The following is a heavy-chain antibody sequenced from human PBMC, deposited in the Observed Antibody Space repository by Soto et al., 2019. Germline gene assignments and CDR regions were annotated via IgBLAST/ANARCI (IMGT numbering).Heavy chain of an antibody. CDR1: GFTFSSYA. D-gene: IGHD2-15*01. V-gene: IGHV3-64*01. J-gene: IGHJ5*02. CDR2: ISSNGGST. CDR3: ARSIAAGVNWFDP. Sequence: PGGSLRLSCAASGFTFSSYAMHWVRQAPGKGLEYVSAISSNGGSTYYANSVKGRFTISRDNSKNTLYLQMNSLRAEDTAVYYCARSIAAGVNWFDPWGQGTLVTVSS.